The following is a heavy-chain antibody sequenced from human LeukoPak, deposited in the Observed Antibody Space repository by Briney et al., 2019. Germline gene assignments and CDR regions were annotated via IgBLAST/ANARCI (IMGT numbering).Heavy chain of an antibody. Sequence: KTSETLSLTCTVSGASVSSSSYYWGWIRQPPGKGLEWIGVIYNDGSTYDNPSLKSRVTISVDTSKNQFSLKLNSVTVADTAVYYCMRRGTAANGDWFDPWGQGTLVTVSS. D-gene: IGHD2-2*01. J-gene: IGHJ5*02. V-gene: IGHV4-39*01. CDR3: MRRGTAANGDWFDP. CDR1: GASVSSSSYY. CDR2: IYNDGST.